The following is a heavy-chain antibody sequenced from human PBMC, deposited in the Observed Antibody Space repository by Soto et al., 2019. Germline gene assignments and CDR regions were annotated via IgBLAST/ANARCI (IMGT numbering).Heavy chain of an antibody. CDR3: AREGGSYDSGGYLIRCAFDI. Sequence: TLSLTCSGSGDSISRIDYYWTWIRQHPEKGLGGIGNIYFRGNTYYSPSLESRLTISVDTSKNQFSLKLTSVTAADTAVYYCAREGGSYDSGGYLIRCAFDIWGQGTMVT. V-gene: IGHV4-31*03. CDR2: IYFRGNT. J-gene: IGHJ3*02. CDR1: GDSISRIDYY. D-gene: IGHD3-22*01.